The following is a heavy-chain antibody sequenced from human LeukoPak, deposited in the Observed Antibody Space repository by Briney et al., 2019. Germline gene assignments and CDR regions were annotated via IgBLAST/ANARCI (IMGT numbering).Heavy chain of an antibody. J-gene: IGHJ6*04. CDR2: IFTSGST. CDR1: GGSISSSSYY. Sequence: SETLSLTCTVSGGSISSSSYYWGWIRQPPGKGLEWIGYIFTSGSTNYNPSLRSRVTISVDTSKNQFSLTLSSVTAADTAVYYCARHGSVHSPLNVWGKGTTVTVSS. CDR3: ARHGSVHSPLNV. D-gene: IGHD1-26*01. V-gene: IGHV4-61*05.